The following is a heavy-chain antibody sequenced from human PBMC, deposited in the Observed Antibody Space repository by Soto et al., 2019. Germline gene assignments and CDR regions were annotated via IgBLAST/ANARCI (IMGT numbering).Heavy chain of an antibody. CDR3: ARLERERDYIGRDV. Sequence: PGESLKISCKGSGYSFTTNWIGWVRQMHGKGLEWMGRIDPSDSYTNYSPSLQGHVTISADKSISTAYLQWSSLKASDTAMYYWARLERERDYIGRDVCGQGTTVTVSS. CDR1: GYSFTTNW. J-gene: IGHJ6*02. CDR2: IDPSDSYT. V-gene: IGHV5-10-1*01. D-gene: IGHD1-1*01.